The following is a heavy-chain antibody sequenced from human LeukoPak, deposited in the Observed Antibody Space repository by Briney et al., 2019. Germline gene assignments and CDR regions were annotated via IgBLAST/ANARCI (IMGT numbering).Heavy chain of an antibody. CDR2: INPNNGDT. CDR1: GYTLTGYY. V-gene: IGHV1-2*06. D-gene: IGHD3-22*01. CDR3: ARSFYDTSGYYLDS. J-gene: IGHJ4*02. Sequence: GASVKVSCKASGYTLTGYYMHWVRQAPGQGLEWMGRINPNNGDTKYAQKFQGRVTMTRDTSINTAYMELSSLGSDDTAVCYCARSFYDTSGYYLDSWGLGTLVAVSS.